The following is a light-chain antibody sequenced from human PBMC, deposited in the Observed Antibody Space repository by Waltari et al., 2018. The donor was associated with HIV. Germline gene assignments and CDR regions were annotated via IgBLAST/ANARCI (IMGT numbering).Light chain of an antibody. CDR3: QQYGVSPWT. V-gene: IGKV3-20*01. CDR1: QSVSSSY. CDR2: GAS. J-gene: IGKJ1*01. Sequence: EIVLTQSPGTLSLSPGERATLSCRASQSVSSSYLAWYQQKPGQAPRLLIYGASSRATGIPGRFSGSGSGTDFTLSINKLEVEDSAVYYCQQYGVSPWTFGQGTKLEI.